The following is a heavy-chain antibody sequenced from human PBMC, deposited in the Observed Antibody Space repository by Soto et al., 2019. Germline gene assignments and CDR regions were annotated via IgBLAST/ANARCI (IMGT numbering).Heavy chain of an antibody. D-gene: IGHD3-16*01. CDR3: AFYFFQAEEGIRDYVTVSAFLLNRSSDL. Sequence: DKELERVAVISYDGNNKFYADSVKGRFTISRDSTKQTLYLQMNSLRPDDTAMYYCAFYFFQAEEGIRDYVTVSAFLLNRSSDL. CDR2: ISYDGNNK. J-gene: IGHJ2*01. V-gene: IGHV3-30-3*01.